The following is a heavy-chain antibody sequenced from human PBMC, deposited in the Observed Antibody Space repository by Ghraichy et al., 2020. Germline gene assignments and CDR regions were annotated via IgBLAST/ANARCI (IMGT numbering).Heavy chain of an antibody. V-gene: IGHV3-23*01. J-gene: IGHJ6*02. Sequence: GESLNISCAASGFAFSSYAMNWVRQAPGKGLEWVSAISVSGGNTYYATSVKGRFTISRDNSMNTLYLEMNSLRAEDTAVYFCAKPEIGYSNMDVWGQGTTVTVSS. CDR3: AKPEIGYSNMDV. CDR2: ISVSGGNT. D-gene: IGHD5-12*01. CDR1: GFAFSSYA.